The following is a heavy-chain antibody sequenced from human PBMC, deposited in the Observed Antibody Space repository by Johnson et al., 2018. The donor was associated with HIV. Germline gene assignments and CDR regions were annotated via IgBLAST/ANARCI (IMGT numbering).Heavy chain of an antibody. CDR3: ARGIAVSNWVDI. CDR1: GFTFSSYW. CDR2: IKQDGSEK. D-gene: IGHD6-19*01. J-gene: IGHJ3*02. Sequence: VQLVESGGGVVQPGGSLRLSCAASGFTFSSYWMSWVRQAPGKGPEWVAIIKQDGSEKHYVGSLEGRFTISRDNAKNSLYLQMNSLRVEDTAVYYCARGIAVSNWVDIWGQGTMVTVSS. V-gene: IGHV3-7*05.